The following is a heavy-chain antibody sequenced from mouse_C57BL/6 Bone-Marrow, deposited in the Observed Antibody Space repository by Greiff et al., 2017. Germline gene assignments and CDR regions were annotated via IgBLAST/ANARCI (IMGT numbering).Heavy chain of an antibody. Sequence: VKLKQSGLELVKPGASVKISCKASGYTFTDYYINWVKQRPGQGLEWIGWIFPGSGSTYYNEKFKGKATLTVDKSSSTAYMLLSSLTSEDSAVYFCAREGYGSSYDYAMDYWGQGTSVTVSS. CDR2: IFPGSGST. J-gene: IGHJ4*01. D-gene: IGHD1-1*01. CDR1: GYTFTDYY. CDR3: AREGYGSSYDYAMDY. V-gene: IGHV1-75*01.